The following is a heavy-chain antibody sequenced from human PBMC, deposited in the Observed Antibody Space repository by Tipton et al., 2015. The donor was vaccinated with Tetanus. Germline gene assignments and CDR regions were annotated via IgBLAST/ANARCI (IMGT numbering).Heavy chain of an antibody. CDR3: TREGREKLFDY. V-gene: IGHV3-74*01. Sequence: GSLRLSCAASGFTFSNYWMHWVRQVPGKGLVWVSRINGDGTTTRDADSVKGRFSISRDNTRNTLYLQMNSLRGDDTAVYYCTREGREKLFDYWGQGILVSVA. D-gene: IGHD3-10*01. CDR1: GFTFSNYW. CDR2: INGDGTTT. J-gene: IGHJ4*02.